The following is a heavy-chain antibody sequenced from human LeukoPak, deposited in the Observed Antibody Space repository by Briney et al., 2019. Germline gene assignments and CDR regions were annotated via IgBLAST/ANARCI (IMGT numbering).Heavy chain of an antibody. CDR2: MSNSGENT. CDR1: GFTFSSYS. CDR3: AAEQWLVRFDY. D-gene: IGHD6-19*01. V-gene: IGHV3-30*03. J-gene: IGHJ4*02. Sequence: GGSLRLSCAASGFTFSSYSMQWVRQTPGKGLEWVGIMSNSGENTFYGEAVKGRFTISRDNSQNTLYLQMNSLRPEDTAVYYCAAEQWLVRFDYWGQGTLVTVSS.